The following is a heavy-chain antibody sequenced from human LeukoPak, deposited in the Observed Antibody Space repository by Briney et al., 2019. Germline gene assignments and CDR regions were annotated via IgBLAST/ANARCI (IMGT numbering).Heavy chain of an antibody. CDR3: AREHKGDYYDSSGYYSPTYYFDY. D-gene: IGHD3-22*01. CDR1: GFTFSSYW. J-gene: IGHJ4*02. CDR2: IKQDGSEK. Sequence: TGGSLRLSCAASGFTFSSYWMSWVRQAPGKGLEWVANIKQDGSEKYYVDSVKGRFTISRDNAKNSLYPQMNSLRAEDTAVYYCAREHKGDYYDSSGYYSPTYYFDYWGQGTLVTVSS. V-gene: IGHV3-7*03.